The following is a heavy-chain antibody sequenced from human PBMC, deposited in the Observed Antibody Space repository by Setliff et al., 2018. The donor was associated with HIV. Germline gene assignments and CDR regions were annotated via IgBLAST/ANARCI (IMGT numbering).Heavy chain of an antibody. Sequence: SETLSLTCTVSGGSISNYYWSWIRQPPGQGLEWIGYVYYNGGTQYNPSLKIRVTISADTSKNQFSLKLNSVTAADTAVYFCARARYGTSFDPWGQGTLVTVSS. CDR3: ARARYGTSFDP. V-gene: IGHV4-59*01. CDR1: GGSISNYY. J-gene: IGHJ5*02. D-gene: IGHD3-9*01. CDR2: VYYNGGT.